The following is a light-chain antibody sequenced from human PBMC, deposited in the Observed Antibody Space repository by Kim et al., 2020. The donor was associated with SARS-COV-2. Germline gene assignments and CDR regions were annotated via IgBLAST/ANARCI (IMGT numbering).Light chain of an antibody. CDR3: GTWDSSLSDYV. J-gene: IGLJ1*01. Sequence: GQKVTIPCSGSSSNIGNNYVSWYQQLPGTAPKLLIYDNNKRPSGIPDRFSGSKSGTSATLGITGLQTGDEADYYCGTWDSSLSDYVFGTGTKVTVL. CDR2: DNN. V-gene: IGLV1-51*01. CDR1: SSNIGNNY.